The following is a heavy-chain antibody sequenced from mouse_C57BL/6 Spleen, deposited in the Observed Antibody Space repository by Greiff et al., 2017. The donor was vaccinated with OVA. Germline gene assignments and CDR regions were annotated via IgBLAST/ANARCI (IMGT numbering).Heavy chain of an antibody. CDR1: GYAFTSSW. CDR2: IYPGDGDT. CDR3: ETRSTTVVYTDY. V-gene: IGHV1-82*01. Sequence: VQLQQSGPELVKPGASVKISCKASGYAFTSSWMNWVKQRPGKGLEWIGRIYPGDGDTNYNGKFKGKATLTADKSSSTAYMQLSSLTAEDSAVDFGETRSTTVVYTDYWGQGTTLTVSS. D-gene: IGHD1-1*01. J-gene: IGHJ2*01.